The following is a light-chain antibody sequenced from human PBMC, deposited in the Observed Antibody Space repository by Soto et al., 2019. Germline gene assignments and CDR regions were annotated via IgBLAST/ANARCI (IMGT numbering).Light chain of an antibody. Sequence: DVVMTQSPDSLAASLAETATINCKTSQSVLYSSNNKNYLAWYQQKPGQPPKLLIYWASPRESGVPDRFSGSGSGTDFTLTIVSLQAEDVALYYCQQYYSIPLTFGGGTKVEIK. CDR1: QSVLYSSNNKNY. CDR3: QQYYSIPLT. J-gene: IGKJ4*01. V-gene: IGKV4-1*01. CDR2: WAS.